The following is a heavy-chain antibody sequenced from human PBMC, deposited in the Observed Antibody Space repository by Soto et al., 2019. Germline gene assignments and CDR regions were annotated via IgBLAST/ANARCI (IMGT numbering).Heavy chain of an antibody. D-gene: IGHD3-22*01. CDR1: GFTFSRHA. Sequence: PGGSLRLSCTASGFTFSRHAMTWVRQAPGKGLEWVSGLSDSGGSIYYADSVKGRFTISRDNSKNMLYLQMNSLRAEDTAVYYCARVTTLAFDYWGQGTLVTVSS. CDR3: ARVTTLAFDY. J-gene: IGHJ4*02. CDR2: LSDSGGSI. V-gene: IGHV3-23*01.